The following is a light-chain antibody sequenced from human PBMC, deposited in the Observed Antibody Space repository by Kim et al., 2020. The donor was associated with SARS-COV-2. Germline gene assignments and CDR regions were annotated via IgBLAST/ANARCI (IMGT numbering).Light chain of an antibody. Sequence: EIVLTQSPVTLSLSPGQTATLSCRASQRVGSAYFAWFQHRPGQAPRILVCGGTGRATGIPDRFSVSGSGTDSTLTISRLEPEDFAVYYSHQYADSPRTFGTGTRLEIK. CDR2: GGT. J-gene: IGKJ5*01. CDR1: QRVGSAY. CDR3: HQYADSPRT. V-gene: IGKV3-20*01.